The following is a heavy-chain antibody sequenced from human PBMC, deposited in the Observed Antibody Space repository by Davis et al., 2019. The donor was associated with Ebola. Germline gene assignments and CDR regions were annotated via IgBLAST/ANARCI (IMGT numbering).Heavy chain of an antibody. J-gene: IGHJ4*02. CDR1: GFTFSSYA. D-gene: IGHD3-3*01. Sequence: GESLKISCAASGFTFSSYAMHWVRQAPGKGLEWVAVISYDGSNKYYADSVKGRFTISRDNSKNTLYLQMNSLRAEDTAVYYCARERRAGYDFWSGYYSPSFDYWGQGTLVTVSS. CDR3: ARERRAGYDFWSGYYSPSFDY. CDR2: ISYDGSNK. V-gene: IGHV3-30-3*01.